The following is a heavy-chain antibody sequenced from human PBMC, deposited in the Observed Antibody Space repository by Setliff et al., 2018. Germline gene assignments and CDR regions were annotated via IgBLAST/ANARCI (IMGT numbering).Heavy chain of an antibody. CDR2: IWYDGNNK. J-gene: IGHJ4*02. V-gene: IGHV3-33*01. CDR1: GFTFKNYG. CDR3: VRGEMFSTSPRAD. Sequence: RGSLRLSCVASGFTFKNYGMHWVRQAPGKGLEWVAVIWYDGNNKDHADSVKGRFTISRDNSKNTLYLQMDSLRVEDTAVYYCVRGEMFSTSPRADWGQGTQVTVSS. D-gene: IGHD2-2*01.